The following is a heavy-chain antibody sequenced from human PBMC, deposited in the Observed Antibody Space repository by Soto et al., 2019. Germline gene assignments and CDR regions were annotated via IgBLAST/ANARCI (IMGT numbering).Heavy chain of an antibody. D-gene: IGHD2-15*01. CDR2: IIANGGT. CDR1: GFTFNHYA. CDR3: AKDYTVAADPSSVILFDY. Sequence: LRLSCAASGFTFNHYAMSWVRRAPGKGLEWVSIIIANGGTFYADSVKGRFTISRDNSKNTVYLQMSSLRVEDTAIYYCAKDYTVAADPSSVILFDYWGQGALVTVSS. J-gene: IGHJ4*02. V-gene: IGHV3-23*01.